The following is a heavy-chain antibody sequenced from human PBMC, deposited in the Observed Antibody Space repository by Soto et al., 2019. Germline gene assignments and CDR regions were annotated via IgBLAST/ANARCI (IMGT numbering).Heavy chain of an antibody. V-gene: IGHV3-23*01. D-gene: IGHD3-3*01. CDR2: ISGSGGST. CDR1: GFTFTSYA. Sequence: PGGPLRLSCTASGFTFTSYAMSWFRQAPGKGLEWVSGISGSGGSTYHADSVKGRFTISRDNSKNTLYLQMNSLRAEDTALYYCAKDQTVTIFGVVIPYYDYWGQGTLVTVSS. J-gene: IGHJ4*02. CDR3: AKDQTVTIFGVVIPYYDY.